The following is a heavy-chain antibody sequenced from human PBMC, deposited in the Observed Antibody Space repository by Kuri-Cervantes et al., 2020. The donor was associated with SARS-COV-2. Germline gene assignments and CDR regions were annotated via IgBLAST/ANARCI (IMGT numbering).Heavy chain of an antibody. J-gene: IGHJ5*02. Sequence: GESLKISCAASGFTVSSNYMSWVRQAPGKGLEWVPVIYSGGSTYYADSVKGRFTISRDNSKNTLYLQMNSLRAEDTAVYYCARVAKSGWNANNWFDPWGQGTLVIVSS. V-gene: IGHV3-66*01. D-gene: IGHD1-1*01. CDR3: ARVAKSGWNANNWFDP. CDR2: IYSGGST. CDR1: GFTVSSNY.